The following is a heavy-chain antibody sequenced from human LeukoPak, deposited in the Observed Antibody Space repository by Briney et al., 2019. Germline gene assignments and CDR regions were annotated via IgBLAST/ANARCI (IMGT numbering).Heavy chain of an antibody. V-gene: IGHV4-4*07. J-gene: IGHJ6*03. CDR1: GDSINSYY. Sequence: PSETLSLTCTVSGDSINSYYWSWIRQPAGKGLEWIGRIYTSGSTNYNPSLKSRVTTSVDTSKNQFSLKLSSVTAADTAVYYCARDNYYYMDVWGKGTTVTVSS. CDR3: ARDNYYYMDV. CDR2: IYTSGST.